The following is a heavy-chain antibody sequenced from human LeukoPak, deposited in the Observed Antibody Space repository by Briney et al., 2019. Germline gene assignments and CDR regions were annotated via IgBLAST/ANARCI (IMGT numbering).Heavy chain of an antibody. CDR2: ISSSSGTI. V-gene: IGHV3-48*01. CDR3: ARVESGSYPR. Sequence: GGPLRLSCAASGFTFSIYSMNWVRQAPGRGLEWVSYISSSSGTIYYADSVKGRFTISRDNAKNSLYLQMNSLRVEDTAVYYCARVESGSYPRWGQGTLVTVSS. J-gene: IGHJ4*02. D-gene: IGHD1-26*01. CDR1: GFTFSIYS.